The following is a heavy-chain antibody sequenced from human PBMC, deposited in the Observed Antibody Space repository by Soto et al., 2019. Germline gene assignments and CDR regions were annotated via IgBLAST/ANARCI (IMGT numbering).Heavy chain of an antibody. CDR3: TRDSYSGYDPRPVFFDY. D-gene: IGHD5-12*01. CDR1: GFTFSSYW. Sequence: WGVLRLSCAASGFTFSSYWMHWVRQAPGKGLVWVSRINSDGSSTSYADSVKGRFTISRDNAKNTLYLQMNSLRAEDTAVYYCTRDSYSGYDPRPVFFDYWGQGTLVTVSS. CDR2: INSDGSST. V-gene: IGHV3-74*01. J-gene: IGHJ4*02.